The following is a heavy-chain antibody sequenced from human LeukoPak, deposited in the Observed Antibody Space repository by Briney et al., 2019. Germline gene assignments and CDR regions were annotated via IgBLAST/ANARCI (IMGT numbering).Heavy chain of an antibody. J-gene: IGHJ5*02. Sequence: SETLSLTCTVSGGSISSGSYYWSWIRQPPGKGLEWIGYIHYSGSTNYNPSLKSRVTISVDTSKNQFSLKLSSVTAADTAVYYCARSHPRSLLYWFDPWGQGTLVTVSS. CDR1: GGSISSGSYY. CDR2: IHYSGST. D-gene: IGHD3-22*01. V-gene: IGHV4-61*01. CDR3: ARSHPRSLLYWFDP.